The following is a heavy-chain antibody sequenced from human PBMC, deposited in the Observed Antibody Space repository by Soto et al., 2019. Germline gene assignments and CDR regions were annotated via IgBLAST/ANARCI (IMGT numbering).Heavy chain of an antibody. CDR3: ARAPETPSILGVALPYFFDY. V-gene: IGHV4-31*03. D-gene: IGHD3-3*01. CDR1: GGSISSGTSY. Sequence: QVQLQESGPGLVKPSQTLSLTSTVSGGSISSGTSYWTWIRQRPEKGLEWIGYIFYSGSFYYTPSLRGRVMILADTSKNQFTLRLSSVTAADTAVYYCARAPETPSILGVALPYFFDYWGQGALVTVSS. J-gene: IGHJ4*02. CDR2: IFYSGSF.